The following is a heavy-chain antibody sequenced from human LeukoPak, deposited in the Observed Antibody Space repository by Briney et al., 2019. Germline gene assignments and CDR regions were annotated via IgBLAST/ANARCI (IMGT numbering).Heavy chain of an antibody. D-gene: IGHD7-27*01. Sequence: SQTLSLTCTVSGGSISSGGYYWSWIRQPPGKGLEWIGYIYHSGSTYYNPSLKSRVTISEDTPKNQFYLKLTPATAADTAVYYCARNWGAAGWDNYNGMDVWGRGTTVIVSS. J-gene: IGHJ6*02. CDR1: GGSISSGGYY. CDR2: IYHSGST. CDR3: ARNWGAAGWDNYNGMDV. V-gene: IGHV4-30-2*05.